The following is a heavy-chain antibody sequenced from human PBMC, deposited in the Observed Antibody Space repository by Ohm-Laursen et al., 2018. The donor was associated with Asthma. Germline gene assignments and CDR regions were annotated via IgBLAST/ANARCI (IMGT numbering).Heavy chain of an antibody. Sequence: RSLRLSCSASGFTFSSYGMHWVRQAPGKGLEWVAVIWYDGSNKYYADSVKGRFTISRDNSKNTLYLQMNSLRAEDTAVYYCARDLVVGATTERRGASYYYYGMDVWGQGTTVTVSS. J-gene: IGHJ6*02. CDR2: IWYDGSNK. D-gene: IGHD1-26*01. CDR1: GFTFSSYG. V-gene: IGHV3-33*01. CDR3: ARDLVVGATTERRGASYYYYGMDV.